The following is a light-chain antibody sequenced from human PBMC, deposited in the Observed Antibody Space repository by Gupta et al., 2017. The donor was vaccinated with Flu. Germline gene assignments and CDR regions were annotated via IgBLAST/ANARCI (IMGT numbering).Light chain of an antibody. Sequence: QSVLTQPPSASGTLGQRVTISCSGSSSHIGSNTVNWYQQLPGTAPKLLIYSNNQRPSGVPDRFSGSKSGTSASLASSGLQAEDVADYYCAAWDDSLNGWVFGGGTKLTVL. V-gene: IGLV1-44*01. CDR3: AAWDDSLNGWV. CDR1: SSHIGSNT. J-gene: IGLJ3*02. CDR2: SNN.